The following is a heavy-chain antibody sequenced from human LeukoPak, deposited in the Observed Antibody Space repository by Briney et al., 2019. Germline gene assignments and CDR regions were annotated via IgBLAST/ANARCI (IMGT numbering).Heavy chain of an antibody. CDR3: AKDYRGSFTD. D-gene: IGHD1-26*01. Sequence: GGSLRLSCEASGFTFSDSFMSWIRQAPGMGLQLVSAIDIGGGTTYSADSVKGRFTISRDNSKNTLYLQMDSLRAEDTAVYFCAKDYRGSFTDWGQGTLVTVSS. J-gene: IGHJ4*02. CDR1: GFTFSDSF. V-gene: IGHV3-23*01. CDR2: IDIGGGTT.